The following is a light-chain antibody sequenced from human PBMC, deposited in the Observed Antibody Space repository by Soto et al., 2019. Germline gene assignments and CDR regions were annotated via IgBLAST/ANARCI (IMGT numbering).Light chain of an antibody. CDR2: GNS. J-gene: IGLJ1*01. CDR3: QSYDSSLSASGV. V-gene: IGLV1-40*01. CDR1: SSNIGAGYD. Sequence: QSVLTQPPSVSWAPGQRVTISCTWSSSNIGAGYDVHWYQQLPGTAPKLLIYGNSNRPSGVPDRFSGSKSGTSASLAITGLQAEDEADYYCQSYDSSLSASGVFGTGTKVTVL.